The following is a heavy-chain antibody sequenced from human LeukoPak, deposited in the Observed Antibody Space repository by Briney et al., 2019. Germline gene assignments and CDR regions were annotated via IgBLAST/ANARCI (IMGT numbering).Heavy chain of an antibody. CDR3: ARCDGDCSRFDY. J-gene: IGHJ4*02. V-gene: IGHV1-69*13. CDR2: IIPIFGTA. D-gene: IGHD2-21*01. CDR1: GGTFSSYA. Sequence: ASVKVSCKASGGTFSSYAISWVRQAPGQGLEWMGGIIPIFGTANYAQKFQGRVTITADESTSTAYMELSSLRSEDTAVYYCARCDGDCSRFDYWGQGTLVTVSS.